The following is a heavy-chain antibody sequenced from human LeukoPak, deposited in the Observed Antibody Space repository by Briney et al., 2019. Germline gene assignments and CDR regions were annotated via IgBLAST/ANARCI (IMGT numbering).Heavy chain of an antibody. J-gene: IGHJ4*02. V-gene: IGHV3-23*01. Sequence: GGSLRLSCAASGFTFSSYGLNWVRQAPGKGLEWVSVISGSGGSTYYADSVKGRFTISRDNSKNTLYLQMNSLRAEDTAVYYCAKLYYYGSGSYVDYWGQGTLVTVSS. CDR1: GFTFSSYG. D-gene: IGHD3-10*01. CDR3: AKLYYYGSGSYVDY. CDR2: ISGSGGST.